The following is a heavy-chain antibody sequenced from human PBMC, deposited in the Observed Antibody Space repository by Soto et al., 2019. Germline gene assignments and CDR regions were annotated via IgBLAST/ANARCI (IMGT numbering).Heavy chain of an antibody. CDR3: ARDRETGSYDY. Sequence: QVQLVESGGGVVQPGRSLRLSCAASGFTFSSYGMHWVRQAPGKGLEWVAIIWYDGSNKYYADSVKGRFTISRDNSKNTLYLQMNSLRAEDTAVDYCARDRETGSYDYWGQGTLVTVSS. V-gene: IGHV3-33*01. CDR1: GFTFSSYG. D-gene: IGHD1-26*01. J-gene: IGHJ4*02. CDR2: IWYDGSNK.